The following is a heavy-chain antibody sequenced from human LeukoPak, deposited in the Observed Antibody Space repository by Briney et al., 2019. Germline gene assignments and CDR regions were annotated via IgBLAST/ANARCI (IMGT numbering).Heavy chain of an antibody. V-gene: IGHV3-73*01. CDR1: GFTFSGSA. J-gene: IGHJ5*02. D-gene: IGHD6-13*01. CDR3: TTSYSGNSWYDWFGP. CDR2: IRSKANSYAT. Sequence: PGGSLRLSCAASGFTFSGSAMHWVRQASGKGLEWVGRIRSKANSYATAYAASVTGRFTISRDDSKDTSYLQMNSLKTEDTALYFCTTSYSGNSWYDWFGPWGQGTLVTVSS.